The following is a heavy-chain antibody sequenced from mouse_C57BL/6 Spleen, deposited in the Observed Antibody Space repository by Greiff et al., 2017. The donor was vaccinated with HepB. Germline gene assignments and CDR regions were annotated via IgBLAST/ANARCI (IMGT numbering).Heavy chain of an antibody. CDR2: INYDGSST. Sequence: DVKLVESEGGLVQPGSSMKLSCTASGFTFSDYYMAWVRQVPEKGLEWVANINYDGSSTYYLDSLKSRFIISRDNAKNILYLQMSSLKSEDTATYYCARGSGYYGFAYWGQGTLVTVSA. V-gene: IGHV5-16*01. CDR3: ARGSGYYGFAY. CDR1: GFTFSDYY. D-gene: IGHD2-3*01. J-gene: IGHJ3*01.